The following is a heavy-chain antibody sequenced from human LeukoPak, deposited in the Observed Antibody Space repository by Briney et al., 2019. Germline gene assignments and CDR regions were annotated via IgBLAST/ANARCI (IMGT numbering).Heavy chain of an antibody. CDR3: ASERRCSSTSCYKSYGGNDAFDI. D-gene: IGHD2-2*02. V-gene: IGHV1-69*05. Sequence: SVKVSCKASGGTFSSYAISWVRQAPGQRLEWMGGIIPIFGTANYAQKFQGRVTITTDESTSTAYMELSSLRSEDTAVYYCASERRCSSTSCYKSYGGNDAFDIWGQGTMVTVSS. J-gene: IGHJ3*02. CDR2: IIPIFGTA. CDR1: GGTFSSYA.